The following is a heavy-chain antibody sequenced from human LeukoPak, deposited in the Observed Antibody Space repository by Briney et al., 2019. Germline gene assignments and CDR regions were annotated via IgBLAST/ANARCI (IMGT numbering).Heavy chain of an antibody. Sequence: PSETLSLTCSVSGGSISSSSYYWSWIRQHPGKGLEWIGYIYYSGSTYYNPSLKSRVTISVDTSKNQFSLKLSSVTAADTAVYYCARDSYDSSGYKDWGQGTLVTVSS. CDR2: IYYSGST. CDR3: ARDSYDSSGYKD. V-gene: IGHV4-31*03. CDR1: GGSISSSSYY. D-gene: IGHD3-22*01. J-gene: IGHJ4*02.